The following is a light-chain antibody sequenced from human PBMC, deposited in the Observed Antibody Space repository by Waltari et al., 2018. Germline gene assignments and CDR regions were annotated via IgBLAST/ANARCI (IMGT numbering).Light chain of an antibody. J-gene: IGKJ1*01. Sequence: IVFTQSPGTLSFAPGESATLSCRTSQSVTRALAWYQQNPGQAPRLLIYGASNRATGIPDRFSGSGSGTDFSLTISSLEPEDFAVYYCQHYLRLPVTFGQGTKVEVK. CDR2: GAS. V-gene: IGKV3-20*01. CDR1: QSVTRA. CDR3: QHYLRLPVT.